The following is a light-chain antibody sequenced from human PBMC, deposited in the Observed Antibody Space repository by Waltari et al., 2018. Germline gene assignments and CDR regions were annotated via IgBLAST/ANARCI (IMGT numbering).Light chain of an antibody. CDR3: FLSYSDAGV. CDR1: TGAVPRGHY. CDR2: DTS. J-gene: IGLJ3*02. Sequence: QAVVTQEPSLTVSPGGTVTPTCASLTGAVPRGHYPYWFQQKPGQAPRTLIFDTSNKYSRTPARFSGSLLGGKAALTLSGAQPEDEAEYYCFLSYSDAGVFGGGTKLTVL. V-gene: IGLV7-46*01.